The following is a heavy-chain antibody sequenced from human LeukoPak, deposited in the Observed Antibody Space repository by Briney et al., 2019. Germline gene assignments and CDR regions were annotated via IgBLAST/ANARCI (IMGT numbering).Heavy chain of an antibody. J-gene: IGHJ5*02. V-gene: IGHV4-34*01. CDR1: GGSFSGYY. CDR3: AREAGPTWFDP. CDR2: INHSGST. Sequence: SETLSLTCAVYGGSFSGYYWSWIRQPPGKGLEWIGEINHSGSTNYNPSLKSRVTISVDTSKNQFSLKLSSVTAADTAVYYCAREAGPTWFDPWGQGTLVTVSS.